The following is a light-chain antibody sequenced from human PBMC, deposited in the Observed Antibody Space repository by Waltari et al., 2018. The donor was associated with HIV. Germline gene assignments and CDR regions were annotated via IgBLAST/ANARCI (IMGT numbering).Light chain of an antibody. Sequence: DIVMTQSPDSLAVSLGERATINCKSSQSSLYSSNNRNYLAWYQQKPGKPPKLLIYWASIRESGVPDRFSGSESGTDFTLTITSLQAEDVAVYYCQQYYSSPWTFGQGTKVEIK. CDR2: WAS. CDR1: QSSLYSSNNRNY. V-gene: IGKV4-1*01. J-gene: IGKJ1*01. CDR3: QQYYSSPWT.